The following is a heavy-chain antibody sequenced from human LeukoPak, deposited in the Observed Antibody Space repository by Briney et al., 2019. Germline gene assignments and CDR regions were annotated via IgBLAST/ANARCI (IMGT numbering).Heavy chain of an antibody. Sequence: SETLSLTCTVSGDSISSYYWSWIRQPPGKGLEWIGYIYYSGSTNYNPSLKSRVTISVDTSKNQFSLKLSSVTAADTAVYYCATLPVPGNYFDYWGQGTLVTVSS. CDR3: ATLPVPGNYFDY. J-gene: IGHJ4*02. CDR1: GDSISSYY. CDR2: IYYSGST. D-gene: IGHD2-2*01. V-gene: IGHV4-59*08.